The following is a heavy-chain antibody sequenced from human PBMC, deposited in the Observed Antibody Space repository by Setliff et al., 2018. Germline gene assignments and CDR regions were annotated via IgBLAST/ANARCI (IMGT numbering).Heavy chain of an antibody. J-gene: IGHJ4*02. CDR1: GGTFSTYA. CDR2: IIPIFGTA. D-gene: IGHD3-22*01. Sequence: SAKVSCKTSGGTFSTYAISWVRQAPGQGLEWMGGIIPIFGTANYAQKFQGRVTITTDESTSTAHMELSSLRSEDTAVYYCASPENYLDSSGYYVYYFDYWGQGTLVTVSS. V-gene: IGHV1-69*05. CDR3: ASPENYLDSSGYYVYYFDY.